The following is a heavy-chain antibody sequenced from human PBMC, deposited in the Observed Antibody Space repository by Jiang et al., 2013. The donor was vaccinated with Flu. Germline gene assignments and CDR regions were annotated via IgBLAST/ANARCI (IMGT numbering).Heavy chain of an antibody. J-gene: IGHJ4*02. CDR2: INTNTGNP. V-gene: IGHV7-4-1*02. Sequence: SEYTFTSYAINWVRQVPGQGLEWMGWINTNTGNPTYAQGFTGRFVFSLDTSVSTAYLQISSLKAEDTAVYYCARDPRQQFIRLFDSWGQGTLVTVSS. D-gene: IGHD6-13*01. CDR1: EYTFTSYA. CDR3: ARDPRQQFIRLFDS.